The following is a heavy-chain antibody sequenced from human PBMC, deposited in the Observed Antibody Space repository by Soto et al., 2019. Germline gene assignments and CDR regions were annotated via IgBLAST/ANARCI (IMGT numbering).Heavy chain of an antibody. CDR2: INAGNGNT. CDR1: GDSFTSYA. J-gene: IGHJ2*01. CDR3: ARAQMTTVTTFWYFDL. D-gene: IGHD4-17*01. V-gene: IGHV1-3*01. Sequence: GASVKVSCKTSGDSFTSYAMHWVRQAPGQRLEWMGWINAGNGNTKYSQKFQGRVTITRDTSASTAYMELSSLRSEDTAVYYCARAQMTTVTTFWYFDLWGRGTLVTVSS.